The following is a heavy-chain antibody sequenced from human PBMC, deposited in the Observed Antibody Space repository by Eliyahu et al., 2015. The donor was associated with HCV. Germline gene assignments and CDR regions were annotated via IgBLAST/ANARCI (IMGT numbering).Heavy chain of an antibody. Sequence: QVELLESGGGAVQPGKSLXLSCAASGFPFSSYGMHWVRQAPGKGPEWVAVIWNDGSKTFYGDSMKGRFTISRDNFKNILYLQMNNLRGDDTALYFCARDRGSYGAFDYWGQGSLVTVSS. D-gene: IGHD3-16*01. CDR1: GFPFSSYG. J-gene: IGHJ4*02. CDR2: IWNDGSKT. V-gene: IGHV3-33*08. CDR3: ARDRGSYGAFDY.